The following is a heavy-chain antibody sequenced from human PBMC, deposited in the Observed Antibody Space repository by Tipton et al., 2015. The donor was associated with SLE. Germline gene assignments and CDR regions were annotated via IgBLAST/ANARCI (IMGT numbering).Heavy chain of an antibody. D-gene: IGHD3-3*01. CDR3: ARVFYDFWSGYPI. Sequence: TLSLTCTVSGDSISSFHWSWIRQPPGKGLEWLGDVYQSGTTNSNPSLKSRVTISVNTSKNHFSLKLTSVTAADTAVYYCARVFYDFWSGYPIWGQGTLVTVSS. J-gene: IGHJ4*02. V-gene: IGHV4-59*08. CDR2: VYQSGTT. CDR1: GDSISSFH.